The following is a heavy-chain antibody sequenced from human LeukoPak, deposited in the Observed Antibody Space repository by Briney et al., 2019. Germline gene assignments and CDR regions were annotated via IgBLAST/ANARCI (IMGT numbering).Heavy chain of an antibody. J-gene: IGHJ5*02. CDR2: INTDGSVK. V-gene: IGHV3-7*01. Sequence: GGSLRLSCVASGFSPSWYWISWGRQAPGKGLEWVANINTDGSVKYYGNSVNGRFTISRDNAKNSVYLQMNSLRVEDTAIYYCAASPWSQGTLVTVSS. CDR1: GFSPSWYW. CDR3: AASP.